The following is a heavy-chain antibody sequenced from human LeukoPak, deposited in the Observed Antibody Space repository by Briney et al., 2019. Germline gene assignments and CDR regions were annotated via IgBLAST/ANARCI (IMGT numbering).Heavy chain of an antibody. Sequence: SETLSLTCTVSGGSLSSHYWSWIRQPPGKGLEWIGYIYYSGNTNYSPSLKSRVTISVDTSKNQFSLKLNSVTAADTAVYYCVREYSSSSYYFDYWGQGTLATVSS. J-gene: IGHJ4*02. D-gene: IGHD6-6*01. V-gene: IGHV4-59*11. CDR1: GGSLSSHY. CDR2: IYYSGNT. CDR3: VREYSSSSYYFDY.